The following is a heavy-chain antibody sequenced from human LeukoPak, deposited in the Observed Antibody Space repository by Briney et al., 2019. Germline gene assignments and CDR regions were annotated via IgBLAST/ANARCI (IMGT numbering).Heavy chain of an antibody. CDR1: GGSFSGYY. J-gene: IGHJ4*02. CDR2: INHSGST. D-gene: IGHD3-10*01. Sequence: KPSETLSLTCAVYGGSFSGYYWSWIRQPPGKGREWIGEINHSGSTNYNPSLKSRVTISVDTSKNQFSLKLSSVTAADTAVYYCASGYGSGSYQPTDYWGQGTLVTVSS. V-gene: IGHV4-34*01. CDR3: ASGYGSGSYQPTDY.